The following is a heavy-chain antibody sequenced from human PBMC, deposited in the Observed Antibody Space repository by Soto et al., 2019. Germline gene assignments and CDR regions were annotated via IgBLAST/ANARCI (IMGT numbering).Heavy chain of an antibody. CDR3: TTSSAYDSSGYYPCPAFDI. CDR1: SVSNAR. CDR2: IKSKTDGGTT. V-gene: IGHV3-15*07. J-gene: IGHJ3*02. D-gene: IGHD3-22*01. Sequence: SVSNARMNWVRQAPGKGREWVGRIKSKTDGGTTDYAAPVKGRFTISRDDSKNTLYLQMNSLKTEDTAVYYCTTSSAYDSSGYYPCPAFDIWGQGTMVTVSS.